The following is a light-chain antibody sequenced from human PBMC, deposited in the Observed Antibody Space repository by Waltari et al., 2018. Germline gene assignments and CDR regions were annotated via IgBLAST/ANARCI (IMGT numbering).Light chain of an antibody. CDR1: GSNIGAGYD. J-gene: IGLJ3*02. CDR3: QSYDTSLSVV. V-gene: IGLV1-40*01. CDR2: GSS. Sequence: QSVLTQPPSVSGAPGQRVTISCTGSGSNIGAGYDVHWYQQLPRAAPKLLIYGSSTRPLGVPDRLCGSTSGTSASLAITGLQAEDEADYYCQSYDTSLSVVCGGGTKLTVL.